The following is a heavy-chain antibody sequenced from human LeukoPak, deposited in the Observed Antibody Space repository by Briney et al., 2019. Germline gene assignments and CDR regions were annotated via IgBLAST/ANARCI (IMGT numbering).Heavy chain of an antibody. CDR3: ARGNPTVVY. V-gene: IGHV3-23*01. Sequence: GGSLRLSCAASGFSFSTYAMSWVRQAPGKGLEWVSAISGSGGSTYYADSVKGRFTIYRDNSKNTLYLQVDSLRVDDTAVYYCARGNPTVVYWGQGTLVTVSS. CDR2: ISGSGGST. CDR1: GFSFSTYA. J-gene: IGHJ4*02. D-gene: IGHD1-14*01.